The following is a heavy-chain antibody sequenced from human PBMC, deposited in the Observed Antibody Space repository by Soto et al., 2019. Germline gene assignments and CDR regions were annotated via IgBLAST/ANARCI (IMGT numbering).Heavy chain of an antibody. D-gene: IGHD3-10*01. V-gene: IGHV3-9*01. CDR2: ISWNSGSI. CDR1: GFTFDDYA. CDR3: AKDPMVRGTSIGYYFDY. Sequence: GGSLRLSCAASGFTFDDYAMHWVRQAPGKGLEWVSGISWNSGSIGYADSVKGRFTISRDNAKNSLYLQMNSLRAEDTALYYCAKDPMVRGTSIGYYFDYWGQGTLVTVSS. J-gene: IGHJ4*02.